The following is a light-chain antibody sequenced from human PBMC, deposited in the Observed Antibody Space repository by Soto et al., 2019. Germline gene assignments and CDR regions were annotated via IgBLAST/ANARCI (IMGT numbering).Light chain of an antibody. J-gene: IGLJ3*02. V-gene: IGLV1-47*01. CDR3: AAWDDSLSGWV. Sequence: QSVLTQPPSASGTPGQRVTISCSGSNSNIGSFYVYWYQQLPGRAPRLLIYRNNQRPSGVPDRFSGSKSGTSASLAISGLRSEDEADYYCAAWDDSLSGWVFGGGTQLTVL. CDR2: RNN. CDR1: NSNIGSFY.